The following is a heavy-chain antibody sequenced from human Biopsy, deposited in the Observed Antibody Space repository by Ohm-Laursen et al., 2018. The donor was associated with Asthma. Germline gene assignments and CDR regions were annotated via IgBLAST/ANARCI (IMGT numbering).Heavy chain of an antibody. D-gene: IGHD3-10*01. V-gene: IGHV1-2*06. J-gene: IGHJ6*02. Sequence: VASVKVSCKAPGYTFNAYYIHWVRQAPGQEFEWMGRINPNSGNTHYAHKFQGRVTMTRDTSISTVYMELTRLRSDDTAVYYCARAPQPQNYGSGNAQYGLDVWGQGATVTVSS. CDR2: INPNSGNT. CDR3: ARAPQPQNYGSGNAQYGLDV. CDR1: GYTFNAYY.